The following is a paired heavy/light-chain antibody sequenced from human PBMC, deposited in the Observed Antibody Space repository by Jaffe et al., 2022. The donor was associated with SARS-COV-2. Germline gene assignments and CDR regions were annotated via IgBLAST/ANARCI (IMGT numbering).Heavy chain of an antibody. CDR1: GFTFGDYT. CDR2: INWNGGRT. J-gene: IGHJ6*03. Sequence: QLVETGGGVVRPGGSLRLSCVASGFTFGDYTVSWVRQAPGKGLEWVAHINWNGGRTGYADSVEGRFTISRDNAKNSLYLQMDSLSAEDTALYHCARVGEESTLARGVFVYFYYHMDVWGKGTTVTVSS. V-gene: IGHV3-20*01. D-gene: IGHD3-10*01. CDR3: ARVGEESTLARGVFVYFYYHMDV.
Light chain of an antibody. CDR3: AAWDDSLNAYV. CDR2: SNN. J-gene: IGLJ1*01. Sequence: QSVLTQPPSASGTPGQRVTISCSGGTSNIGSNVVNWYQHLPGTAPKLLIYSNNQRPSGVPDRFSGSKSGTSASLAISGLQSEDEADYYCAAWDDSLNAYVFGTGTRVSVL. V-gene: IGLV1-44*01. CDR1: TSNIGSNV.